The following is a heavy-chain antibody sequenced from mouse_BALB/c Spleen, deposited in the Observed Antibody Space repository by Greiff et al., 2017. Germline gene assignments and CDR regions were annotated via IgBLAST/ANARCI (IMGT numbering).Heavy chain of an antibody. D-gene: IGHD2-3*01. Sequence: EVQLVESGGGLVQPGGSLRLSCATSGFTFTDYHMSWVRQPPGKALEWLGFIRNKANGYTTEYSASVKGRFTISRDNSQSILYLQMNTLRAEDSATYYCARAGIYDGHYFDYWGQGTTLTVSS. CDR3: ARAGIYDGHYFDY. J-gene: IGHJ2*01. CDR1: GFTFTDYH. V-gene: IGHV7-3*02. CDR2: IRNKANGYTT.